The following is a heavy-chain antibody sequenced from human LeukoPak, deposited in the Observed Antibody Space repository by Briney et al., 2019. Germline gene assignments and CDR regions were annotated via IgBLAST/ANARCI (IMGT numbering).Heavy chain of an antibody. J-gene: IGHJ4*02. CDR3: ANYYCSGGSCYPFDY. V-gene: IGHV3-23*01. Sequence: GGSLRLSCAASGFTFSSYAMSWVRQAPGKGLEWVSAISGSGGSTYYAGSVKGRFTISRDNSKNTLYLQMNSLRAEDTAVYYCANYYCSGGSCYPFDYWGQGTLVTVSS. D-gene: IGHD2-15*01. CDR1: GFTFSSYA. CDR2: ISGSGGST.